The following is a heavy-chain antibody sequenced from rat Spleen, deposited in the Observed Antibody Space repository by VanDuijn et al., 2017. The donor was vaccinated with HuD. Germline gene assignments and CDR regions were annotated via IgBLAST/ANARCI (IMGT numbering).Heavy chain of an antibody. CDR2: ISYDGSST. J-gene: IGHJ3*01. Sequence: EVQLVESGGGLVQPGRSLKLSCVASGFTFNNYWMTWIRQAPGKGLEWVATISYDGSSTYYRDSVKGRFTISRDNAKSTLYLQMDSLRSEDTATYYCARRHYGYTDYFDYWGQGTLVTVSS. V-gene: IGHV5-29*01. D-gene: IGHD1-9*01. CDR1: GFTFNNYW. CDR3: ARRHYGYTDYFDY.